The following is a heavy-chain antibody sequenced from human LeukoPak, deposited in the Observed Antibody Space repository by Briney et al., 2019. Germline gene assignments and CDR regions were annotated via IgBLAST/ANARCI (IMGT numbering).Heavy chain of an antibody. D-gene: IGHD3-9*01. Sequence: SETLSLTCTVSGGSISGYHWTWIRQPPGKGLEWIGYIYSSGSTDYNPSLKSRVTISVDTSKNQFSLKLSSVTAADTAVYYCAREGYDILTGPIGFDYWGQGTLVTVSS. J-gene: IGHJ4*02. V-gene: IGHV4-59*01. CDR1: GGSISGYH. CDR2: IYSSGST. CDR3: AREGYDILTGPIGFDY.